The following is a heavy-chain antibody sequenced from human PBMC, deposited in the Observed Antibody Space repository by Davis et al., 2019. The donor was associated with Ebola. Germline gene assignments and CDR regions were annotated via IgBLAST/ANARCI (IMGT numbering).Heavy chain of an antibody. CDR3: ARASFFWSGHLEDY. CDR1: GGSFSGYS. Sequence: MPSETLSLTCAVYGGSFSGYSWSWIRQPPGKGLEWIGEVDHTGSTNYSPSLESRVTISLDTSKRQFSVKLTSVTAADTAIYYCARASFFWSGHLEDYWGQGALVTASS. J-gene: IGHJ4*02. CDR2: VDHTGST. D-gene: IGHD3-3*01. V-gene: IGHV4-34*01.